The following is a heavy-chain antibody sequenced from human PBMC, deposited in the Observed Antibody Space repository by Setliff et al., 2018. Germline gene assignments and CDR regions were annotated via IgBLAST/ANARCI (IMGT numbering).Heavy chain of an antibody. CDR3: TSEGPEVGPAAGPPEDYFGH. CDR2: IPHTGST. V-gene: IGHV4-38-2*02. D-gene: IGHD6-25*01. J-gene: IGHJ4*02. CDR1: GYSIRSGYN. Sequence: SETLSLTCRVSGYSIRSGYNWGWIRQSPGKGLEWIASIPHTGSTDYNPSLKSRVTMSVDTSKSQISLKLNSVTAADSAVYYCTSEGPEVGPAAGPPEDYFGHWGQGTLVTVSS.